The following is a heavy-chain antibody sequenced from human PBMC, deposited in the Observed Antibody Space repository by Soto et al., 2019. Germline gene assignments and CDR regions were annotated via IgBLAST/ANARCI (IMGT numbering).Heavy chain of an antibody. Sequence: QVQLVQSGAEVKKPGASVKVSCKASGYTFTSYGISWVRQAPGQGLEWMGWISAYNGNTNYAQKLQGRVTMTTDTSTSTAYMELRSLRSDDTAVYYCARDIGGYSSSWYERRGVVVAAMSYGMDVWGQGTTVTVSS. CDR2: ISAYNGNT. V-gene: IGHV1-18*01. D-gene: IGHD6-13*01. J-gene: IGHJ6*02. CDR1: GYTFTSYG. CDR3: ARDIGGYSSSWYERRGVVVAAMSYGMDV.